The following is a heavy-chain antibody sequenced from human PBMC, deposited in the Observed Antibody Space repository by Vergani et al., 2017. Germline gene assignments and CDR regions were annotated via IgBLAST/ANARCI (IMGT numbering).Heavy chain of an antibody. CDR3: ARGARRCTSTSCYRVWYFDL. V-gene: IGHV4-38-2*02. CDR1: GYSLSSGYY. D-gene: IGHD2-2*02. J-gene: IGHJ2*01. CDR2: IYHTGST. Sequence: QVQLQQSGPGLVKPSETLSLTCSVSGYSLSSGYYWGWVRQSPGKGLEWIASIYHTGSTYYNPSLESRVTISVDTSKNQFSLNVTSVSAADTAVYDCARGARRCTSTSCYRVWYFDLWGRGVLVTVSS.